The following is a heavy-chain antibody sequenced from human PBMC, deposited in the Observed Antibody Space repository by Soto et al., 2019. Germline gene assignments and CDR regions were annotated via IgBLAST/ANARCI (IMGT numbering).Heavy chain of an antibody. J-gene: IGHJ4*02. CDR1: GFTFSSYA. D-gene: IGHD1-20*01. CDR2: ISGTGGNT. Sequence: GGSLRLSCAASGFTFSSYAMTWVRQAPGKGLEWVSTISGTGGNTYYADSVKGRFTISRDNSKNTVYLQMNSLRAEDTAVYYCVKAVYLLNFDYWGQGTLVTVST. CDR3: VKAVYLLNFDY. V-gene: IGHV3-23*01.